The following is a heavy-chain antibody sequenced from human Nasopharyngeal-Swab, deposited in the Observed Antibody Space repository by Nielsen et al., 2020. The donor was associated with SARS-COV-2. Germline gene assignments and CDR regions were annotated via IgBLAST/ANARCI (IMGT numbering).Heavy chain of an antibody. CDR1: GYTFIGYY. Sequence: ASVKVSCKTSGYTFIGYYIHWVRQAPGQGLEWMGRFNPNSGGTNYEQELQGRVTMTGDTSMSTAYMELSRVRSDDTAMYYCTRDRGSGYFYSWGQGTLVIVSS. CDR2: FNPNSGGT. D-gene: IGHD3-3*01. V-gene: IGHV1-2*06. CDR3: TRDRGSGYFYS. J-gene: IGHJ4*02.